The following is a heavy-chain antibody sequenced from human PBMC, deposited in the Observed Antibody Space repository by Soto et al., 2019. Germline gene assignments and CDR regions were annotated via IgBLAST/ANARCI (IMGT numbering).Heavy chain of an antibody. CDR2: IYYSGST. CDR3: ASQAHLPDLYSSSSQSEAFDI. Sequence: SETLSLTCTVSGGSISSSSYYWGWIRQPPGKGLEWIGSIYYSGSTYYNPSLKSRVTISVDTSKNQFSLKLSSVTAADTAVYYCASQAHLPDLYSSSSQSEAFDIWGQGTMVTVSS. V-gene: IGHV4-39*01. CDR1: GGSISSSSYY. J-gene: IGHJ3*02. D-gene: IGHD6-6*01.